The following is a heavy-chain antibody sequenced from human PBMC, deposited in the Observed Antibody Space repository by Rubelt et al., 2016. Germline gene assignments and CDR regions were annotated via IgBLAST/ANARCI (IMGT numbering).Heavy chain of an antibody. V-gene: IGHV4-39*03. CDR1: GGSISSSGYY. J-gene: IGHJ4*02. CDR2: VYYSGST. D-gene: IGHD6-19*01. CDR3: SRCRGIGWYLVDY. Sequence: QLQLQESGPGLVKSSETLSLTCTVSGGSISSSGYYWGWVRQPPGKGLEWIGTVYYSGSTSYSPSLKSPVTITVDTSKTQFSLRLNSVTEADTGVYCVSRCRGIGWYLVDYWGQGTLVTVSS.